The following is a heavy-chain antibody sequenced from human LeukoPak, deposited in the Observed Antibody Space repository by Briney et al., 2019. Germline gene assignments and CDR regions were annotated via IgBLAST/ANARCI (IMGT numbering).Heavy chain of an antibody. CDR3: ATSVAVAGSFDY. V-gene: IGHV1-2*06. Sequence: GASVKVSCKASGYIFTDYYMHWVRQAPGQGLEWMGRIDPNSGDTSYVQKFQGRVTMTRDTSISTAHMDLSGLISDDTAVYYCATSVAVAGSFDYWGQGTLVTVSS. J-gene: IGHJ4*02. CDR2: IDPNSGDT. D-gene: IGHD6-19*01. CDR1: GYIFTDYY.